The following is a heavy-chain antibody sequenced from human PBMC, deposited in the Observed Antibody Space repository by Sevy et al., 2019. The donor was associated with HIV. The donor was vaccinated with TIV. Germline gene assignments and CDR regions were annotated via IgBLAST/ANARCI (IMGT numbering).Heavy chain of an antibody. CDR3: ARRALDYGGNSPLGMDV. J-gene: IGHJ6*02. Sequence: ASVKVSCKASGGTFSSYAISWVRQAPRQGLEWMGGIIPIFGTANYAQKFQGRVTITADESTSTAYMELSSLRSEDTAVYYCARRALDYGGNSPLGMDVWGQGTTVTVSS. D-gene: IGHD4-17*01. CDR2: IIPIFGTA. V-gene: IGHV1-69*13. CDR1: GGTFSSYA.